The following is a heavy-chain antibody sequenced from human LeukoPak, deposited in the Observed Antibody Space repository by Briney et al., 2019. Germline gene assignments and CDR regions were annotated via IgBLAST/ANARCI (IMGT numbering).Heavy chain of an antibody. Sequence: SETLSLTCTVSGVSISSYYWSWIRQPPGKGLEWIGEINHSGSTNYNPSLKSRVTISVDTSKNQFSLKLSSVTAADTAVYYCAVTGRAAAFDYWGQGTLVTVSS. CDR3: AVTGRAAAFDY. D-gene: IGHD6-13*01. V-gene: IGHV4-34*01. CDR2: INHSGST. J-gene: IGHJ4*02. CDR1: GVSISSYY.